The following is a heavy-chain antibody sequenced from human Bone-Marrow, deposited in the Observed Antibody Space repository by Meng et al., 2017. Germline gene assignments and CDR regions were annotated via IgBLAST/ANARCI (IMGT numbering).Heavy chain of an antibody. Sequence: QVQRVECGVEVQKPWPTLRVSCKAYEYTFPDYWLHWVRRATGQGLEWMGRINPKSGDTHYAQRFQGRVTMTGDTSISTAYMELSGLRSDDTAMYYCARDEDISAAGKLFGDYWGQGTLVTVSS. J-gene: IGHJ4*02. CDR2: INPKSGDT. CDR1: EYTFPDYW. D-gene: IGHD6-13*01. CDR3: ARDEDISAAGKLFGDY. V-gene: IGHV1-2*06.